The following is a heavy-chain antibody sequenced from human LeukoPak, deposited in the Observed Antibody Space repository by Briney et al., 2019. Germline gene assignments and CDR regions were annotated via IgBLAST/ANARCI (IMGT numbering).Heavy chain of an antibody. D-gene: IGHD3-22*01. CDR1: GYSISSGYY. CDR2: IYHSGST. CDR3: ARDYYYDSSGYYPFDY. Sequence: SETLSLTCTVSGYSISSGYYWGWIRQPPGKGLEWIGSIYHSGSTYYNPSLKSRVTISVDTSKNQLSLKLSSVTAADTAVYYCARDYYYDSSGYYPFDYWGQGTLVTVSS. V-gene: IGHV4-38-2*02. J-gene: IGHJ4*02.